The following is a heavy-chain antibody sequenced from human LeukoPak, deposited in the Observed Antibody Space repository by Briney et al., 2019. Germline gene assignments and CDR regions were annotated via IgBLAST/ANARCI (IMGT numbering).Heavy chain of an antibody. J-gene: IGHJ4*02. CDR2: IWYDGSNK. V-gene: IGHV3-33*06. CDR1: GFTFSSYG. Sequence: HPGGSLRLSCAASGFTFSSYGMHWVRQAPGKGLEWVAVIWYDGSNKYYADSVKGRFTISRDNSKNTLYLQMNSLRAEDTAVYYCAKSPYYDSSGSLDYWGQGTLVTVSS. D-gene: IGHD3-22*01. CDR3: AKSPYYDSSGSLDY.